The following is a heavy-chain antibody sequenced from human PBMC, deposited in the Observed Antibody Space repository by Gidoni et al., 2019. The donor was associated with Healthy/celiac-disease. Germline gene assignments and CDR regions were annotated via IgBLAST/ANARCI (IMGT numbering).Heavy chain of an antibody. Sequence: QLQLQESGPGLVKPSELLSLTCTVSVGSISSSSYYWGWSRQPPGKGLEWFGSIYYSGSTYYNPSLKSRVTISVDTSKNQFSLKLSSVTAADTAVYYCARHDLRSGDYWGQGTLVTVSS. CDR1: VGSISSSSYY. CDR3: ARHDLRSGDY. J-gene: IGHJ4*02. CDR2: IYYSGST. V-gene: IGHV4-39*01. D-gene: IGHD3-10*01.